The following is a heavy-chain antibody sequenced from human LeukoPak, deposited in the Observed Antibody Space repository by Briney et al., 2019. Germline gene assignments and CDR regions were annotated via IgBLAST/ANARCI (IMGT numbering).Heavy chain of an antibody. J-gene: IGHJ5*02. CDR1: GGSTSSYY. V-gene: IGHV4-59*01. CDR3: ARGPFNSNHRLDP. CDR2: AYYSGST. Sequence: SETLSLTCSVSGGSTSSYYWSWIRQPPGKGLEWIGCAYYSGSTNYNPSLKSRLAISVDTSKNQFPLKLSSVTAADTAVYYCARGPFNSNHRLDPWGQGTLVTVSS. D-gene: IGHD4-11*01.